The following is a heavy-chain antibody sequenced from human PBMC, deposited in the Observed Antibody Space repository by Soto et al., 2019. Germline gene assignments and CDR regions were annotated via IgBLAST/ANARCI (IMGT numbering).Heavy chain of an antibody. D-gene: IGHD4-17*01. CDR1: GFTLSSYH. J-gene: IGHJ6*02. CDR3: ARDGTTGTTNYHYAMDV. Sequence: PGWSLRLSCAASGFTLSSYHMDWVRQAPGKGLEWVSYININSGTIHYADSVKGRFTISRDNAKNSLYLQMDSLRAEDTAVYFCARDGTTGTTNYHYAMDVWGQVTKGTV. V-gene: IGHV3-48*03. CDR2: ININSGTI.